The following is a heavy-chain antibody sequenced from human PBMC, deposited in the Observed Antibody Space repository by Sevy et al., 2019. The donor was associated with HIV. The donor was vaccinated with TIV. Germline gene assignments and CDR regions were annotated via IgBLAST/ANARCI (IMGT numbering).Heavy chain of an antibody. CDR1: GFTFSSYE. CDR3: ARVRRRSYTDY. D-gene: IGHD1-26*01. CDR2: ISSSGSTI. V-gene: IGHV3-48*03. Sequence: GGSLRLSCAASGFTFSSYEMNWVRQAPGKGLEWVSYISSSGSTIYYVDSVKGRFTISRDNAKNSLYLQMNSLRAEDTAVYYCARVRRRSYTDYWGQGTLVTVSS. J-gene: IGHJ4*02.